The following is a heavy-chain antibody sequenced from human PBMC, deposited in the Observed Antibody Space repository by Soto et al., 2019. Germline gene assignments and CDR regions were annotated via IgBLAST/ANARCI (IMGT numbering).Heavy chain of an antibody. D-gene: IGHD2-2*02. V-gene: IGHV4-4*07. J-gene: IGHJ5*02. CDR1: GGSISSYY. CDR3: ARDGYRSSTSCYTPYNWFDP. Sequence: PSETLSLTCTVSGGSISSYYWSWIRQPAGKGLEWIGRIYTSGSTNYNPSLKSRVTMSVDTSKDQFSLKLSSVTAADTAVYYCARDGYRSSTSCYTPYNWFDPWGQGTLVTVSS. CDR2: IYTSGST.